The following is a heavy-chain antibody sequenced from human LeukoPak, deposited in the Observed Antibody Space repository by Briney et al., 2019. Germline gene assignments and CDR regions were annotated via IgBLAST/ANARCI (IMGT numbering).Heavy chain of an antibody. CDR1: GFTFSSYR. CDR3: ARVGHERSYHYFDY. J-gene: IGHJ4*02. D-gene: IGHD3-16*02. CDR2: ISSSSSYI. V-gene: IGHV3-21*01. Sequence: GGSLRLSCAASGFTFSSYRMNWVRQAPGKGLEWVSSISSSSSYIYYADSVKGRFTISRDNAKNSLYLQMNSLRAEDTAVYYCARVGHERSYHYFDYWGQGTLVTVSS.